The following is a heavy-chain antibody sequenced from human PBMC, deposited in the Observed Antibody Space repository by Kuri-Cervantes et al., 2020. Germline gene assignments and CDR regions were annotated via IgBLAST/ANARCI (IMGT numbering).Heavy chain of an antibody. V-gene: IGHV3-21*01. CDR2: ISSSSSYI. Sequence: GESLKISCAASGFTFSSYSMNWVRQAPGKGLEWVSSISSSSSYIYYADSVKGRFTISRDNSKNTLYLQMNSLRAEDTAVYYCARDLGGLTYYDYVWGSYRGGMDVWGQGTTVTVSS. D-gene: IGHD3-16*01. J-gene: IGHJ6*02. CDR1: GFTFSSYS. CDR3: ARDLGGLTYYDYVWGSYRGGMDV.